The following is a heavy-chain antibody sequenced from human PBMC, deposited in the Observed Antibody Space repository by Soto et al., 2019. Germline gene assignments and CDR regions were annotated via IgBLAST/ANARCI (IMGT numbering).Heavy chain of an antibody. CDR3: ARKYEDTIVRLDT. CDR1: GFTFSNHA. V-gene: IGHV3-23*01. J-gene: IGHJ5*02. Sequence: VQLLESGGGLVQPGESLRLSCAASGFTFSNHAMSWVRRAPGKGLQWVSSISQSGHATYYIDSVKGRFTISRDNSKNTLYLQMNSLRVEDTALYYCARKYEDTIVRLDTWGQGTLVTVSS. CDR2: ISQSGHAT. D-gene: IGHD2-15*01.